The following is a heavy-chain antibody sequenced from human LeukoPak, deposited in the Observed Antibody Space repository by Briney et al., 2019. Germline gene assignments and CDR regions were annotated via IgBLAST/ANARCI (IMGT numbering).Heavy chain of an antibody. V-gene: IGHV3-11*04. D-gene: IGHD3-3*01. J-gene: IGHJ6*03. CDR2: ISSSGSTI. CDR1: GFTFSDYY. Sequence: GGSLRLSCAASGFTFSDYYMSWIRQAPGKGLEWVSYISSSGSTIYYADSVKGRFTISRDNAKNSLYLQMNSLRAEDTAVYYCARARTSWSGYFRYYYYMDVWGKGTTVTVSS. CDR3: ARARTSWSGYFRYYYYMDV.